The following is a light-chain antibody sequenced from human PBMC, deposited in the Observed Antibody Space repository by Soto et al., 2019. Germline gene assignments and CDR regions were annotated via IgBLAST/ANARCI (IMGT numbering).Light chain of an antibody. V-gene: IGKV1-5*01. CDR3: QQYTNWPKT. CDR1: QSISRS. Sequence: DIPMTQSPSTLSASVGDRVTITCRASQSISRSLAWYQQKSGKAPKLLIYDASSLESGVPSRFSGSGFGTEFTLTISGLQPDDFATYYCQQYTNWPKTFGQGTKVEIK. CDR2: DAS. J-gene: IGKJ1*01.